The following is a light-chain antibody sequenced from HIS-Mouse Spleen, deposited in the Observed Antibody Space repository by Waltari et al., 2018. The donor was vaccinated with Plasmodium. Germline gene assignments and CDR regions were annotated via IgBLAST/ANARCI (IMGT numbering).Light chain of an antibody. CDR3: SSYAGSNNLV. CDR2: EVS. Sequence: QSALTQPPSASGSPGQSVTISCTGTSSDVGGYNYVSWYQQHPGKAPKLMSYEVSTRASGVPDRFAGCKSGNTASLTVSGLQAEDEADYYCSSYAGSNNLVFGGGTKLTVL. V-gene: IGLV2-8*01. CDR1: SSDVGGYNY. J-gene: IGLJ2*01.